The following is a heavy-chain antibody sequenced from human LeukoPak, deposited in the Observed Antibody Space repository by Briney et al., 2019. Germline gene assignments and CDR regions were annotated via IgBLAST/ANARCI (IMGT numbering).Heavy chain of an antibody. V-gene: IGHV4-34*01. J-gene: IGHJ4*02. CDR2: INHSGST. Sequence: SETLYLTCAVYGGSFSGYYWSWIRQPPGKGLEWIGEINHSGSTNYNPSLKSRVTISVDTSKNQFSLKLSSVTAADTAVYYCARGGRDTGADYYDSSGSDYWGQGTLVTVSS. CDR3: ARGGRDTGADYYDSSGSDY. D-gene: IGHD3-22*01. CDR1: GGSFSGYY.